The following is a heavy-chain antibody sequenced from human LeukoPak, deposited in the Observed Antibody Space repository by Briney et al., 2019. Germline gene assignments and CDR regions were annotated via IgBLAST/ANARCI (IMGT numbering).Heavy chain of an antibody. CDR3: ARDWIVGATTPY. CDR2: IKQDGSEK. V-gene: IGHV3-7*01. D-gene: IGHD1-26*01. J-gene: IGHJ4*02. Sequence: GGSLRLSCAVSGFTFSSYWMNWVRQAPGKGLEWVANIKQDGSEKYYVGSVKGRFTISRDSAKNSLYLQMNSLRAEDTAVYYCARDWIVGATTPYWGQGTLVTVSS. CDR1: GFTFSSYW.